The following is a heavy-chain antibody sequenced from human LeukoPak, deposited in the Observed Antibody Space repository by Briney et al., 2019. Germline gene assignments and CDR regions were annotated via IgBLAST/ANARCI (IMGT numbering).Heavy chain of an antibody. CDR1: GFTYSSHA. Sequence: GGSLRLSCAASGFTYSSHAMSWARQAPGKGLEWASVISGSGGNTYYADSVKGRFTISRDNSKDTLFLQMNSLRAEDTAVYYCAKVTSWSFTWGQGTLVTVSS. CDR3: AKVTSWSFT. CDR2: ISGSGGNT. D-gene: IGHD2-2*01. J-gene: IGHJ5*02. V-gene: IGHV3-23*01.